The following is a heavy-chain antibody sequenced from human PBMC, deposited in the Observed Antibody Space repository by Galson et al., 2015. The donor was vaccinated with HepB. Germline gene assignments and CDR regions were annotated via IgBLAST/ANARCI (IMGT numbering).Heavy chain of an antibody. CDR2: IYYSGRT. V-gene: IGHV4-39*01. D-gene: IGHD1-1*01. Sequence: LSLTCTVSGDSITSRIYFWGWIRQPPGKGLEWIGSIYYSGRTYYNPSLKSRVTISVDTSKNQFSLKLISVTAVDTAVYYCARIPYNWNDEGADYWGQGTLVTVSS. CDR3: ARIPYNWNDEGADY. CDR1: GDSITSRIYF. J-gene: IGHJ4*02.